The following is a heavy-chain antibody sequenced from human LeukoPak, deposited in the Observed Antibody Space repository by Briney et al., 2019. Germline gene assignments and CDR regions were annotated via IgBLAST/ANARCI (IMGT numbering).Heavy chain of an antibody. J-gene: IGHJ6*02. V-gene: IGHV3-30*04. CDR1: GFTFSSYA. CDR3: ARDSSMFDYGMDV. D-gene: IGHD2-2*01. Sequence: PGRSLRLSCAASGFTFSSYAMHWVRQAPGKGLEWVAVISYDGSNKYYADSVKGRFTISRDNSKNTLYLQMNSPRAEDTAVYYCARDSSMFDYGMDVWGQGTTVTVSS. CDR2: ISYDGSNK.